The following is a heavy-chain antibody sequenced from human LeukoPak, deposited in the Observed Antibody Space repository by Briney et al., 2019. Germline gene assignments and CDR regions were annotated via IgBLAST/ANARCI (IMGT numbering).Heavy chain of an antibody. D-gene: IGHD3-10*01. Sequence: SETLSLTCTVSGGSINTHWSWIRQPAGKGLEWIGRIYSSGSTTYNTSLLTRLTMTVDTSKNQIYPHLPSVTAAATTGYYCASELNHGSGTYFNPLGYWGLGILVTVSS. CDR1: GGSINTH. CDR3: ASELNHGSGTYFNPLGY. V-gene: IGHV4-4*07. J-gene: IGHJ4*02. CDR2: IYSSGST.